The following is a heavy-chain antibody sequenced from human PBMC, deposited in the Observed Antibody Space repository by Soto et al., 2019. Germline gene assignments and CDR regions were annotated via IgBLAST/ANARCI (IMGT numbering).Heavy chain of an antibody. Sequence: GASVKVSCKASGYTFTSYGISWVRQAPGQGLEWMGWISAYNGNTNYAQKLQGRVTMTTDTSTSTAYMELRSLRSDDTAVYYCARDKSWVYSYGIIVYYYGMDVWGQGTTVTVSS. CDR1: GYTFTSYG. D-gene: IGHD5-18*01. V-gene: IGHV1-18*01. CDR3: ARDKSWVYSYGIIVYYYGMDV. J-gene: IGHJ6*02. CDR2: ISAYNGNT.